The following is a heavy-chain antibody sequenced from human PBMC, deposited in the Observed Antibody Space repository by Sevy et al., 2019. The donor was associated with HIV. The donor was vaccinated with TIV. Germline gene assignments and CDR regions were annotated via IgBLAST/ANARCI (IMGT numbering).Heavy chain of an antibody. V-gene: IGHV1-24*01. CDR2: FDPEDGKT. Sequence: ASVKVSCKVSGSTLTRLSIHGGRQAPGKGLEGMASFDPEDGKTVYEQKFQGRVTMTEETSTDTAYMGLSSLRSEDTAVYYCATTKDYYDNSGDPFDYWGQGTLVTVSS. D-gene: IGHD3-22*01. J-gene: IGHJ4*02. CDR1: GSTLTRLS. CDR3: ATTKDYYDNSGDPFDY.